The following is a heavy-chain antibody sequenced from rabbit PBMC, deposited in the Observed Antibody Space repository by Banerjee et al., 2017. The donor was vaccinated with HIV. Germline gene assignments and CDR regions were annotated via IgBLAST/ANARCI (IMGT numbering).Heavy chain of an antibody. Sequence: QQQLEESGGGLVKPGASLTLTCTASGFSFSSNAMCWVRQAPGKGPEWIACIYNGDGSTYYASWVNGRFTISRSTSLNTVTLQMTSLTAADTATYFCARTVSAYSYYTDGYADYALPIYFNLWGPGTLVTVS. V-gene: IGHV1S47*01. J-gene: IGHJ4*01. CDR1: GFSFSSNA. CDR2: IYNGDGST. CDR3: ARTVSAYSYYTDGYADYALPIYFNL. D-gene: IGHD6-1*01.